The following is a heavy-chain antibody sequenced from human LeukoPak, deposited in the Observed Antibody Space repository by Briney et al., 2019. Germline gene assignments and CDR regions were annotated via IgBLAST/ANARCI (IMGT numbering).Heavy chain of an antibody. V-gene: IGHV4-59*01. Sequence: SETLSLTCTVSGGSISSYYWSWIRQPPGKGLEWIGYIYYTGSTNYNPSLMSRVTISVDTSRNQFSLKLSSVTAADTAVYYCARGNSGSYYGFDYWGQGTLVTVSS. CDR1: GGSISSYY. CDR3: ARGNSGSYYGFDY. D-gene: IGHD1-26*01. J-gene: IGHJ4*02. CDR2: IYYTGST.